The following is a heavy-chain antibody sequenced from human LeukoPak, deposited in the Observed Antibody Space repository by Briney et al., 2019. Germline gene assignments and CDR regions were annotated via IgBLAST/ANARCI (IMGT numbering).Heavy chain of an antibody. CDR1: GGSISSSSYY. CDR2: IYYSGST. Sequence: WETLSLTCTVSGGSISSSSYYWGWIRQPPGKGLEWIGSIYYSGSTYYNPSLKSRVTISVDTSKNQFSLKLSSVTAADTAVYYCARDLQWLFDYWGQGTLVTVSS. CDR3: ARDLQWLFDY. V-gene: IGHV4-39*07. J-gene: IGHJ4*02. D-gene: IGHD6-19*01.